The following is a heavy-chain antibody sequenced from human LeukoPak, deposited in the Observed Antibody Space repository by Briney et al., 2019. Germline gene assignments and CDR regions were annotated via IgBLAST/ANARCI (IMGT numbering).Heavy chain of an antibody. CDR3: VRDSNKYYDFWSGYYSVGYYYYYMDV. Sequence: ASVKVSCKASGYTFTSYGISWVRQAPGQGLEWMGWISAYNGNTNYAQKLQGRVTMTTDTSTSTAYMELRGLRSDETAVYYCVRDSNKYYDFWSGYYSVGYYYYYMDVWGKGTTVTVSS. V-gene: IGHV1-18*01. D-gene: IGHD3-3*01. CDR1: GYTFTSYG. J-gene: IGHJ6*03. CDR2: ISAYNGNT.